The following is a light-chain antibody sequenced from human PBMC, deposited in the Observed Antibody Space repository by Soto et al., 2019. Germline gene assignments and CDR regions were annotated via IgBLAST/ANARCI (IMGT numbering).Light chain of an antibody. V-gene: IGLV2-11*01. Sequence: QSALTQPRSVSGSPGQSVTISCTGTSDVGGYDFVSWYQQHPGKAPKLMIYDVSKRPSGVPDRFSGSKSANSASLTISGLQAEDEALYYCCSYAGSYNLGVFGGGTKLTVL. J-gene: IGLJ3*02. CDR2: DVS. CDR1: SDVGGYDF. CDR3: CSYAGSYNLGV.